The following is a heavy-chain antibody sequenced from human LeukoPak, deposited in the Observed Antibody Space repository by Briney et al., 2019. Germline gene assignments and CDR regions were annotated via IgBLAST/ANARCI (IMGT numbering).Heavy chain of an antibody. D-gene: IGHD3-22*01. J-gene: IGHJ4*02. CDR1: GFTFDDYS. Sequence: GGSLSHTCAASGFTFDDYSMYWVRQGPGKGLEGVAGISWKSGNIGNADSVKGRFTISRDNANNSLFLLMKNVRAEDTALYYCVKDSYAQSSGYNSWGQGTLVTVSS. CDR3: VKDSYAQSSGYNS. CDR2: ISWKSGNI. V-gene: IGHV3-9*01.